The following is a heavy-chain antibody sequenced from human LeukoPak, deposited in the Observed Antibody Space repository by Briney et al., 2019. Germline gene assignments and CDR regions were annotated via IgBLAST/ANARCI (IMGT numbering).Heavy chain of an antibody. CDR3: ARDLGSGWIIVDY. CDR1: GYTFTGYY. J-gene: IGHJ4*02. V-gene: IGHV1-2*02. D-gene: IGHD6-19*01. CDR2: INPNSGGT. Sequence: ASVKVSCKASGYTFTGYYIHWVRQARGQGLEWMGWINPNSGGTNSAQKFQGRVTLTRDTSISTAYLELSSLRSDDTAVYYCARDLGSGWIIVDYWGQVTLVTVSS.